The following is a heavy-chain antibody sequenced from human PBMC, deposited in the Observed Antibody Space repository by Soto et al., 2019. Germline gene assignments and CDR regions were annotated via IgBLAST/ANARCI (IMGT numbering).Heavy chain of an antibody. CDR1: GFSLTTSGVG. D-gene: IGHD3-3*01. J-gene: IGHJ4*02. CDR2: IYWDDDK. V-gene: IGHV2-5*02. Sequence: QITLNESGPTVVRPTETLTLTCRFSGFSLTTSGVGVCWVRQSPGKAPEWLAPIYWDDDKRYSESLKSRLTITNDTSKYQVVLTVANLDPTDTATYYCAHRVLRTVFGLVTTTAIYFDFWGQGTPVAVSS. CDR3: AHRVLRTVFGLVTTTAIYFDF.